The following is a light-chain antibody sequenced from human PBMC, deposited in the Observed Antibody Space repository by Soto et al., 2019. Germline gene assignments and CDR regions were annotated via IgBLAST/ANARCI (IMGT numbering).Light chain of an antibody. CDR3: QQRSDRPRFT. Sequence: EIVLTQSPATLSLSPGERATLSCRASQSVDNHLAWYQQKPGQAPRLLIYDVSNRATGTPARFSGSGSGTDFTLTISSLEPEAFAVYFCQQRSDRPRFTFGPGTKVDIK. CDR2: DVS. CDR1: QSVDNH. V-gene: IGKV3-11*01. J-gene: IGKJ3*01.